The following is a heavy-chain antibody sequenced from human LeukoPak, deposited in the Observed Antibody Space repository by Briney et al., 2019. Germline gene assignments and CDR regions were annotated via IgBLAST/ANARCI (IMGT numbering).Heavy chain of an antibody. V-gene: IGHV4-38-2*01. D-gene: IGHD4-11*01. CDR2: IYHSGST. CDR3: ASLNYPHYFDY. Sequence: SETLSLTCAVSGYSISSGYCCGWIRQPPGKGLEWIGSIYHSGSTYYNPSLKSRVTISVDTSKNQFSLKLSSVTAADTAVYYCASLNYPHYFDYWGQGTLVTVSS. CDR1: GYSISSGYC. J-gene: IGHJ4*02.